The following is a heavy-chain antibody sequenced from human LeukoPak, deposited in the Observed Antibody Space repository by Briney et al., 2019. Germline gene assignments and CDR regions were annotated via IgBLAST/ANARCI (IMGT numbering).Heavy chain of an antibody. CDR2: ISSSSSTI. CDR3: ARQIYGDYIEGRYNWFDP. D-gene: IGHD4-17*01. Sequence: PGGSLRLSCAASGFTFSSYSMNWVRQAPGKGLEWVSYISSSSSTIYYADSVKGRFTISRDNAKNSLYLQMDSLRDEDTAVYYCARQIYGDYIEGRYNWFDPWGQGTLVTVSS. V-gene: IGHV3-48*02. CDR1: GFTFSSYS. J-gene: IGHJ5*02.